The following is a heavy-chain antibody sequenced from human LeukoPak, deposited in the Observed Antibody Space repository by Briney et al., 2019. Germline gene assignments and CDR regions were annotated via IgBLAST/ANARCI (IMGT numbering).Heavy chain of an antibody. D-gene: IGHD4-23*01. CDR2: IYHSGST. V-gene: IGHV4-30-2*01. Sequence: SETLSLTCAVSGGSISSGGYSWSWIRQPPGKGLEWIGYIYHSGSTYYNPSLKSRVTISVDRSKNQFSLKLSSVTAADTAVYYCASLRWYGFDYWGQGTLVTVSS. J-gene: IGHJ4*02. CDR3: ASLRWYGFDY. CDR1: GGSISSGGYS.